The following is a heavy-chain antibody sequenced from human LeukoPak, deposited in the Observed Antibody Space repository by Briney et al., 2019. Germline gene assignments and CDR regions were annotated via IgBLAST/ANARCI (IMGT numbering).Heavy chain of an antibody. Sequence: PSETLSLTCTVSGGSISSYYWRWIRQPAGKGLEWIGRIYTSGSTNYNPSLKSRVTISVDKSKNQFSLKLSSVTAADTAVYYCARERYGNYYYYMDVWGKGTTVTVSS. J-gene: IGHJ6*03. V-gene: IGHV4-4*07. CDR3: ARERYGNYYYYMDV. CDR2: IYTSGST. D-gene: IGHD3-10*01. CDR1: GGSISSYY.